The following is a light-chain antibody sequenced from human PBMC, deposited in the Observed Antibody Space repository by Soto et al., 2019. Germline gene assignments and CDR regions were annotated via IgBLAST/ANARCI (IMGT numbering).Light chain of an antibody. J-gene: IGKJ1*01. V-gene: IGKV3-15*01. CDR2: GAS. CDR1: QSISTY. CDR3: QQYNDWPPWT. Sequence: EIVMTQSPATLSVSPGERATLSCRASQSISTYLAWYQQKPGQAPRLLIYGASTRDTGIPVRFIGSGSGTEFTLTITSLQSEDFAVYYCQQYNDWPPWTFGQGTKVEIK.